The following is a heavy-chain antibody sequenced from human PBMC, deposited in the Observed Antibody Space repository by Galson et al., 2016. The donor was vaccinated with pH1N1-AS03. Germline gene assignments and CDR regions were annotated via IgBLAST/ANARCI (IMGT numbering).Heavy chain of an antibody. V-gene: IGHV2-5*01. Sequence: LVKPTPTLTLTCTISGFSLTTGGVGVAWVRQPPGKALEWLAHIYWNDNKLYRPSLKTRLTITKDTSKNQVVLSMTNMDPTDTATYYCARRSWDPKEGFDYWGQGTLVTVSS. CDR3: ARRSWDPKEGFDY. CDR2: IYWNDNK. D-gene: IGHD1-26*01. CDR1: GFSLTTGGVG. J-gene: IGHJ4*02.